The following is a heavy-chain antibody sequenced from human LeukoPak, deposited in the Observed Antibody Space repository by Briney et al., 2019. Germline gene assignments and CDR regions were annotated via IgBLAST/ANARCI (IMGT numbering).Heavy chain of an antibody. D-gene: IGHD1-26*01. V-gene: IGHV6-1*01. CDR1: GDSFSGNSAA. CDR3: ASGWALSY. CDR2: TYYRYKWYN. Sequence: SQALSLTCAISGDSFSGNSAAWNWISQSPSRGLEWLGRTYYRYKWYNDYTESMNSRIIINSDTSKNHSALHLNSVTPEDAAVYYCASGWALSYWGQGTLVAVSS. J-gene: IGHJ4*02.